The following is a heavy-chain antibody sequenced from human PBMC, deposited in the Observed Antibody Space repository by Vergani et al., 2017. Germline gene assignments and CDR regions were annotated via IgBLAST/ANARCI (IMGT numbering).Heavy chain of an antibody. CDR3: ASWAAMRYYYYMDV. J-gene: IGHJ6*03. V-gene: IGHV4-34*01. CDR2: INHSGST. D-gene: IGHD5-18*01. CDR1: GGSFSGYY. Sequence: QVQLQQWGAGLLKPSETLSLTCAVYGGSFSGYYWSWIRQPPGKGLEWIGEINHSGSTNYNPSLKSRVTISVDTSKNQFSLKLSSVTAADTAVYYCASWAAMRYYYYMDVWGKGTTVTVSS.